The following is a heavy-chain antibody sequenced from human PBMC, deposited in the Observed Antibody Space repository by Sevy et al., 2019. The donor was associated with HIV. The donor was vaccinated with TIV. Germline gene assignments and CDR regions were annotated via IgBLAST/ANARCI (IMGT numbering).Heavy chain of an antibody. Sequence: GGSLRLSCAASGFTFRDYAMNWVRQGPGKGLEWVSTISGSGGGTFSADSVKGRFTISRENSKNTLYLQMNSLRAEDTAVYYCAKDSNYDFPYGMDVWGQGTTVTVSS. V-gene: IGHV3-23*01. CDR3: AKDSNYDFPYGMDV. D-gene: IGHD3-3*01. CDR2: ISGSGGGT. CDR1: GFTFRDYA. J-gene: IGHJ6*02.